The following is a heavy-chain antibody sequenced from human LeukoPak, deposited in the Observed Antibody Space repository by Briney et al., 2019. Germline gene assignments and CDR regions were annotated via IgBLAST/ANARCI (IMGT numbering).Heavy chain of an antibody. CDR1: GYTFTSYG. CDR2: VSAYNGNT. J-gene: IGHJ3*02. D-gene: IGHD2-2*01. CDR3: ARVGYCISSNCLVGAFDS. V-gene: IGHV1-18*01. Sequence: ASGKVSCKASGYTFTSYGISWVRQAPGQGLEWMGWVSAYNGNTNYAQKLQGRVTMTTDTSTSTAYMELSSLRSEDTAVYYCARVGYCISSNCLVGAFDSWGQGTMVTVSS.